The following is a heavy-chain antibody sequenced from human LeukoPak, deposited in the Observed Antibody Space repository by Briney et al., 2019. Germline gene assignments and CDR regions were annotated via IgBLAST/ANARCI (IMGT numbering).Heavy chain of an antibody. CDR2: INPNSGGT. Sequence: ASVKVSCKTSGYTFTGYYMHWVRQAPGQGLEWMAWINPNSGGTNYAQKFQDRVTMTGDTSISTAYMELSRLTSDDTAVYYCARAPMIVVVFPPRLDYWGQGTLVTVSS. J-gene: IGHJ4*02. V-gene: IGHV1-2*02. CDR1: GYTFTGYY. D-gene: IGHD3-22*01. CDR3: ARAPMIVVVFPPRLDY.